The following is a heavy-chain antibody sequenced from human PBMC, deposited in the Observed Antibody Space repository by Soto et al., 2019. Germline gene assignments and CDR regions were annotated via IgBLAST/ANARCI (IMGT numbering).Heavy chain of an antibody. CDR1: GDSVSRNSAV. Sequence: SQTLSLTCGISGDSVSRNSAVWNWIRQSPSRGLEWLGRTFYRSKWYNDYAVSVKSRITISPDTSKNQFSLQLTSVTPDDAGVYYCARAGVHFFGLSPPFDLWGQGTLVTVSS. CDR2: TFYRSKWYN. J-gene: IGHJ4*02. D-gene: IGHD3-3*01. CDR3: ARAGVHFFGLSPPFDL. V-gene: IGHV6-1*01.